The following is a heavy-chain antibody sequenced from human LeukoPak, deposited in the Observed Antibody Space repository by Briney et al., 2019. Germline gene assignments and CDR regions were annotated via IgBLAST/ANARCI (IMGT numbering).Heavy chain of an antibody. CDR2: ISNSGGST. D-gene: IGHD4-17*01. J-gene: IGHJ6*02. CDR3: AKSRGQYGDYLFYYYGMDV. CDR1: GFTFSSCA. Sequence: GGSLRLSCAASGFTFSSCAMSWVRQAPGKGLEWVSGISNSGGSTYHADSVKGRFTISRDNSKNTLYLQMNSLRAEDTAVYYCAKSRGQYGDYLFYYYGMDVWGQGTTVTVSS. V-gene: IGHV3-23*01.